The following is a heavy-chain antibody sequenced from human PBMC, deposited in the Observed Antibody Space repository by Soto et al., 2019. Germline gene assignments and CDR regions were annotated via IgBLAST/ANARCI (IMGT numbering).Heavy chain of an antibody. V-gene: IGHV1-18*01. CDR2: ISAYNGNT. J-gene: IGHJ6*02. Sequence: QVQLVQSGAEVKKPGASVKVSCKASGYTFTSYGISWVRQAPGQGLEWMGWISAYNGNTNYAQKLQDRVTMTTDTSTSTAYMELRSLRSDDTAVYYCARDIVVVPAAMLYYYYGMDVWGQGTTVTVSS. CDR3: ARDIVVVPAAMLYYYYGMDV. CDR1: GYTFTSYG. D-gene: IGHD2-2*01.